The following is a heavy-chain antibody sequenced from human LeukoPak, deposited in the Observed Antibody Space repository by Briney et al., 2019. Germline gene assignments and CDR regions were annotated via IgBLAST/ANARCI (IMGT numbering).Heavy chain of an antibody. CDR1: GGTFRTHI. Sequence: GASVKVSCKTFGGTFRTHIFSWVRQAPGQGLEWMGKITPIIDSAKYSQKFRDRLTITGDSSTGTAYLQLSSLTPEDTALYYCTRVNLRGSQYNWFDLWGQGTLVIVSS. CDR2: ITPIIDSA. V-gene: IGHV1-69*08. CDR3: TRVNLRGSQYNWFDL. D-gene: IGHD1-26*01. J-gene: IGHJ5*02.